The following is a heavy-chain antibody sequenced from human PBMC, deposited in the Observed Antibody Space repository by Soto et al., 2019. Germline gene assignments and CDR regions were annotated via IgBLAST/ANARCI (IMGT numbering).Heavy chain of an antibody. CDR2: IWYDGSNK. Sequence: QVQLVESGGGVVQPGRSLRLSCAASGFTFSSYGMHWVRQAPGKGLEWVAVIWYDGSNKYYADSVKGRFTISRDNSKNTLYLQMNGLRAEDTAVYYCAREERYSSGWGYYFDYWGQGTLVTVSS. CDR1: GFTFSSYG. D-gene: IGHD6-19*01. J-gene: IGHJ4*02. V-gene: IGHV3-33*01. CDR3: AREERYSSGWGYYFDY.